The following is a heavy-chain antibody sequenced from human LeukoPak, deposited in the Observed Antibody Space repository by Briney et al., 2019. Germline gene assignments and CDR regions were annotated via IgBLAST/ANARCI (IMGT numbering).Heavy chain of an antibody. CDR3: ARSSASATQAFDI. D-gene: IGHD6-13*01. J-gene: IGHJ3*02. CDR2: IYHSGST. Sequence: SETLSLTSAVSGGSISSGGYSWSWIRQPPGKGLEWIGYIYHSGSTYYNPSLKSRVTISVDRSKNQFSLKLSSVTAADTAVYYCARSSASATQAFDIWGQGTMVTVSS. V-gene: IGHV4-30-2*01. CDR1: GGSISSGGYS.